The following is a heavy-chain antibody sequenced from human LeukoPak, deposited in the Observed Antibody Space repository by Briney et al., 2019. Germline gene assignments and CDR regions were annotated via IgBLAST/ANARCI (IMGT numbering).Heavy chain of an antibody. V-gene: IGHV3-30-3*01. CDR1: GFAFNRYA. J-gene: IGHJ4*02. D-gene: IGHD3-9*01. CDR3: ARDFDQGGADYYFAY. CDR2: ISSDGNDQ. Sequence: GRSLRLSCAASGFAFNRYAIHWVRQAPGKGLEWVTVISSDGNDQHYADSVKGRFTISRDNSKNTVFLQMNSLRIEDTAVYYCARDFDQGGADYYFAYWGQGTLVTVSS.